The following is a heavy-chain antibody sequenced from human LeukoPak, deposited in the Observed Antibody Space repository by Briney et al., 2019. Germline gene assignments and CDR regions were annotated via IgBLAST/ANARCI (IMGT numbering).Heavy chain of an antibody. J-gene: IGHJ4*02. CDR3: ARQGRGGYRRDFNY. V-gene: IGHV5-10-1*01. CDR2: IDPSDSHI. D-gene: IGHD5-24*01. Sequence: GESLKFSCNRSGYSFTSNGISWMRQMPGKGLEWMGRIDPSDSHINYSPSFQGHVTISVDKSISPAYLQWSSLRASDTAMYYCARQGRGGYRRDFNYWGQGTLVTVSS. CDR1: GYSFTSNG.